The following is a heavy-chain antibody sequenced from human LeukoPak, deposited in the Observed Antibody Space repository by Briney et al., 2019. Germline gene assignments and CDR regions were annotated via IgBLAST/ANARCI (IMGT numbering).Heavy chain of an antibody. V-gene: IGHV3-48*04. CDR2: ISSGSSII. Sequence: ETLSLTCTVSGGSISSYYWSWVRQAPGKGLEWVSYISSGSSIIYYADSVKGRFTVSRDNARNSLYLQMNTLTGEDTAVYYCARSFTSGWSRAFDVWGQGTMVAVSS. CDR1: GGSISSYY. J-gene: IGHJ3*01. CDR3: ARSFTSGWSRAFDV. D-gene: IGHD6-19*01.